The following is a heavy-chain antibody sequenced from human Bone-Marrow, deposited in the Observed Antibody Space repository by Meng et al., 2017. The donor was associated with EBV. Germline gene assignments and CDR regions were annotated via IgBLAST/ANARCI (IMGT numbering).Heavy chain of an antibody. D-gene: IGHD4-11*01. CDR1: GFTLTELS. Sequence: QVQLVQSGAEVKKPGASVKVSCKVSGFTLTELSMHWVRQAPGKGLEWMGGFDPEDGETVYAQKFQGRLTMTEDTSTDTAYMELSSLRSEDTALYYCATLEAYRGGWFDPWGQGTLVTVSS. CDR2: FDPEDGET. V-gene: IGHV1-24*01. J-gene: IGHJ5*02. CDR3: ATLEAYRGGWFDP.